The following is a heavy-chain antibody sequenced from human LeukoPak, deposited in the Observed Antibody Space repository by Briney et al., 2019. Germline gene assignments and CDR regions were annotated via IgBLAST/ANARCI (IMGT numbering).Heavy chain of an antibody. J-gene: IGHJ4*02. D-gene: IGHD4-11*01. CDR1: GYTFTSHG. V-gene: IGHV1-18*01. Sequence: ASVKVSCKTSGYTFTSHGISWVRQAPGEGLEWMGWISANNGDTNYAQKMQGRLTMTTDTSTSTAYMELRSLSDDDTATYYFARDWPTVIADYWGQGTLVTVSS. CDR2: ISANNGDT. CDR3: ARDWPTVIADY.